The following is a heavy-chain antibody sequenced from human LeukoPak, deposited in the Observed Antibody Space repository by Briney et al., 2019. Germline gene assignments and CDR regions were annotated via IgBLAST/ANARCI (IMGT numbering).Heavy chain of an antibody. CDR3: AKNLDYDILTGYWTWWFDP. Sequence: GGSLRLSCAASGFTFSSYAMSWVRQAPGKGLEWVSAISGSGGSTYYADSVKGRFTISRDNSKNTLYLQMNSLRAEDTAVYYCAKNLDYDILTGYWTWWFDPWGQGTLVTVSS. J-gene: IGHJ5*02. CDR2: ISGSGGST. V-gene: IGHV3-23*01. D-gene: IGHD3-9*01. CDR1: GFTFSSYA.